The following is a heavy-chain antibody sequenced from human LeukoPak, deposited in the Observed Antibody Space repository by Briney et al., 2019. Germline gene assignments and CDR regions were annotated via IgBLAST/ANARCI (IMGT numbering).Heavy chain of an antibody. V-gene: IGHV1-18*01. D-gene: IGHD3-3*01. Sequence: ASVKVSCKASGYTFNSYDISWVRQAPGQGLEWMAGISTYNGNTNYALKVQGRATMTTDTSTSRAYMELRSLRSDDTAVYYCARVLRYDFWSAYYFDYWGQGTLVTVSS. J-gene: IGHJ4*02. CDR2: ISTYNGNT. CDR1: GYTFNSYD. CDR3: ARVLRYDFWSAYYFDY.